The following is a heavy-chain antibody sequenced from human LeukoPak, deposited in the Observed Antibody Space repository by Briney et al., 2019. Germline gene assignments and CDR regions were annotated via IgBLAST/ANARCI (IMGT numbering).Heavy chain of an antibody. Sequence: GGSLRLSCAASGFTFSSYAMHWVRQAPGKGLEWVAVISYDGSNKYYADSVKGRFTISRDNSKNTLYLQMNSLRAEDTAVYYCARDLGTTDSDIWGQGTMVTVSS. D-gene: IGHD4-17*01. CDR3: ARDLGTTDSDI. CDR2: ISYDGSNK. CDR1: GFTFSSYA. V-gene: IGHV3-30-3*01. J-gene: IGHJ3*02.